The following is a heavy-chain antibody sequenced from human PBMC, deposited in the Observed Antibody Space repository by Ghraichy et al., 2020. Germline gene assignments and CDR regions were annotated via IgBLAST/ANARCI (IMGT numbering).Heavy chain of an antibody. J-gene: IGHJ5*02. D-gene: IGHD2-15*01. CDR2: IYYSGST. V-gene: IGHV4-59*01. Sequence: TLSLTCTVSGGSISSYYWSWIRQPPGKGLEWIGYIYYSGSTNYNPSLKSRVTISVDTSKNQFSLKLSSVTAADTAVYYCARDEGYCSGGSCQNWFDPWGREPWSPSPQ. CDR3: ARDEGYCSGGSCQNWFDP. CDR1: GGSISSYY.